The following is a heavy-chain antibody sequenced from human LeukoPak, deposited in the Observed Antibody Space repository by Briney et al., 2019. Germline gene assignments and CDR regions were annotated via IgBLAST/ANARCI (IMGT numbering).Heavy chain of an antibody. Sequence: ASVKVSCKASGYTFTSYDINWVRQATGQGLEWMGWMNPNSGNTGYAQKFQGRVTITRNTSISTAYMELSSVTAADTAVYYCARSYSGYDIRHYYYYYMDVWGKGTTVTVSS. CDR1: GYTFTSYD. J-gene: IGHJ6*03. CDR3: ARSYSGYDIRHYYYYYMDV. V-gene: IGHV1-8*03. CDR2: MNPNSGNT. D-gene: IGHD5-12*01.